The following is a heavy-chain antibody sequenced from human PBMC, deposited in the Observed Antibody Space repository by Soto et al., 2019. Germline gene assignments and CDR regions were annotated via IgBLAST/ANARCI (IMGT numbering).Heavy chain of an antibody. J-gene: IGHJ4*02. Sequence: SQTLSLTCAISGDSVSSKRAAWNWIRQSPSRGLEWLGRTYYRSKWYNDYAVSVKSRITINPDTSKNQFSLQLNSVTPEDTAVYYCARDYCSGGSCNHGLDYWGQGTLVTVSS. CDR1: GDSVSSKRAA. D-gene: IGHD2-15*01. CDR3: ARDYCSGGSCNHGLDY. V-gene: IGHV6-1*01. CDR2: TYYRSKWYN.